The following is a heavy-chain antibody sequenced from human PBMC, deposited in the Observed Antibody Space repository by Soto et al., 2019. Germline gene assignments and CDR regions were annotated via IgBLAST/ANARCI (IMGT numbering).Heavy chain of an antibody. CDR2: IYYSGST. J-gene: IGHJ6*03. CDR3: ARPSGLDGDYNYYYMDV. D-gene: IGHD3-3*01. Sequence: SETLSLTCTVSGGSISSGGYYWSWIRQHPGKGLEWIGYIYYSGSTYYNPSLKSRVTISVDTSKNQFSLKLSSVTAADTAVYYCARPSGLDGDYNYYYMDVWGKGTTVTVSS. CDR1: GGSISSGGYY. V-gene: IGHV4-39*01.